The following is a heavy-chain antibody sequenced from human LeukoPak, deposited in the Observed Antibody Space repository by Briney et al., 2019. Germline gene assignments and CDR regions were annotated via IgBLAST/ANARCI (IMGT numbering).Heavy chain of an antibody. J-gene: IGHJ3*02. D-gene: IGHD6-19*01. V-gene: IGHV4-30-2*01. CDR2: IYHSGST. CDR1: GGSISSGGYS. CDR3: ARQVCGWYCTPNDAFDI. Sequence: PSETLSLTCAVSGGSISSGGYSWSWIRQPPGKGLEWIGYIYHSGSTYYNPSLKSRVTISVDRTKNQFSLKLSSVTAADTAVYYCARQVCGWYCTPNDAFDIWGQGTMVTVSS.